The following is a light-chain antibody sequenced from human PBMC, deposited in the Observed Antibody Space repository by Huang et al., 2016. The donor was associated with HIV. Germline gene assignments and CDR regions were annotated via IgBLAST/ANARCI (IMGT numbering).Light chain of an antibody. CDR2: LNS. J-gene: IGKJ5*01. V-gene: IGKV2-28*01. Sequence: IVMTQSPLSLPVTPGEPAPISCRSSQSLLHTNGYYYLDWYLQKPGQSPQLLIYLNSNRATGVPDRFSGGGAGIDFTLKISSVEAEDVGIYYCMQALQTPRTFGQGTRLEIK. CDR1: QSLLHTNGYYY. CDR3: MQALQTPRT.